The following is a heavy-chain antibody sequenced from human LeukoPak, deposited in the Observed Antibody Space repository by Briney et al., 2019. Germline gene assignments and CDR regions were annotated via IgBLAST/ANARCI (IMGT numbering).Heavy chain of an antibody. CDR2: IYTTGST. Sequence: NPSETLSLTCTVSGGSISSTSYYWSWIRQPAGKGLEWIGHIYTTGSTNYNPSLKSRVTISLVTSKNQFSLKLSSVTAADTAVYYCARGAYFYGSGINWFDPWGQGTLITVSS. V-gene: IGHV4-61*09. CDR3: ARGAYFYGSGINWFDP. J-gene: IGHJ5*02. CDR1: GGSISSTSYY. D-gene: IGHD3-10*01.